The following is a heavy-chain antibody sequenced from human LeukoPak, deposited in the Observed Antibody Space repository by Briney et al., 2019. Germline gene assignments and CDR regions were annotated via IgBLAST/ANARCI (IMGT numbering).Heavy chain of an antibody. CDR2: TRYDGSTK. V-gene: IGHV3-30*02. Sequence: PGRSLRLSCAASGFSFSSYGMHWVRQAPGKGLEWVAFTRYDGSTKYYADSVKGRFTISRDNSKNTLYLQMNSLRAEDTAVYYCAKDSGVGMATTFSILDIWGQGTMVTVSS. CDR1: GFSFSSYG. D-gene: IGHD5-24*01. CDR3: AKDSGVGMATTFSILDI. J-gene: IGHJ3*02.